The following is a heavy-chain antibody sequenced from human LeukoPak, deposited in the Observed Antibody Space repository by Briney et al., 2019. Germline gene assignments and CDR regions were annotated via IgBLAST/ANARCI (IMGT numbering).Heavy chain of an antibody. V-gene: IGHV3-73*01. Sequence: PGGSLRLSCAASGFTFSGSAMHWVRQASGKGLEWVGRIRSKANSYATAYAASVKGRFTISRDDSKNTAYLQMNSLKTEDTAVYYCTTHMGGYYGSGSYSVVWGKGTTVTVSS. D-gene: IGHD3-10*01. CDR3: TTHMGGYYGSGSYSVV. J-gene: IGHJ6*04. CDR2: IRSKANSYAT. CDR1: GFTFSGSA.